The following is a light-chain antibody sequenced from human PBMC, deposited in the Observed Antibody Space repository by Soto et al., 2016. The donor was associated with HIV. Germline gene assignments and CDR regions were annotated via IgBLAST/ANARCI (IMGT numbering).Light chain of an antibody. CDR3: QVWDSSSDSL. CDR2: DDR. CDR1: NIGSKS. Sequence: SYELTQPPSVSVAPGKTASITCGGNNIGSKSVHWYQQKPGQAPVLVVYDDRDRPSGIPERFSGSNSGNTATLIISRVEAGDEADYYCQVWDSSSDSLFGGGTKLTAL. V-gene: IGLV3-21*03. J-gene: IGLJ2*01.